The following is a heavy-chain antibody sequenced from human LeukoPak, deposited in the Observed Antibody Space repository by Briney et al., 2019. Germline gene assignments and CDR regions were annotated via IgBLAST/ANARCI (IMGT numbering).Heavy chain of an antibody. Sequence: SETLSLTCTVSAGSISNSGYYWGWVRQPPGRGLEWLGSFSYYGSTYYNPSLKNRVTISVDTSKSQFSLKLRSVTAADTAMYYCARLSTFIWEASGWLDAFDIWDQGTTVTVSS. V-gene: IGHV4-39*01. CDR1: AGSISNSGYY. D-gene: IGHD6-19*01. CDR3: ARLSTFIWEASGWLDAFDI. J-gene: IGHJ3*02. CDR2: FSYYGST.